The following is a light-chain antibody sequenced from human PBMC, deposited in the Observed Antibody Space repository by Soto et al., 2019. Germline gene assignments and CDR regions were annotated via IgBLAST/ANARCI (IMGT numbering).Light chain of an antibody. CDR1: QSVSSK. CDR3: QQYNDWPLT. V-gene: IGKV3-15*01. Sequence: EVVMTQSPATLSVSPGERATLSCRASQSVSSKLAWYQQKPGQAPSLLIYSASTRATGFPARFSGSGSGTEFTLTISRLQSEDFAVYYCQQYNDWPLTFVGGTKMEIK. CDR2: SAS. J-gene: IGKJ4*01.